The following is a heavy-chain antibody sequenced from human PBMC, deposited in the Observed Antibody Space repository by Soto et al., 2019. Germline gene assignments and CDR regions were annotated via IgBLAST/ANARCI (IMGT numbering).Heavy chain of an antibody. CDR3: AKEWLFHPYYYYGMDV. CDR1: GFTFSSYA. V-gene: IGHV3-23*01. D-gene: IGHD3-22*01. Sequence: ASVKVSCAASGFTFSSYAMSWVRQAPGKGLEWVSAISGSGGSTYYADSVKGRFTISRDNSKNTLYLQMNSLRAEDTAVYYCAKEWLFHPYYYYGMDVWGQGTTVTAP. CDR2: ISGSGGST. J-gene: IGHJ6*02.